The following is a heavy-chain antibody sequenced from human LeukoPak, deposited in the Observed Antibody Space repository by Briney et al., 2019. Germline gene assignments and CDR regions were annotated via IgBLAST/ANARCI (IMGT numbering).Heavy chain of an antibody. J-gene: IGHJ4*02. CDR3: ARGGDGDILTGLVFDY. D-gene: IGHD3-9*01. Sequence: GASVKVSCKASGYRFTSYGISWVRQAPGHGLEWMGWISAYNGNTNYAQKLQGRVTMTTDTSTSTAYMELRSLRSDDTAVYYCARGGDGDILTGLVFDYWGQETLVTVSS. V-gene: IGHV1-18*01. CDR2: ISAYNGNT. CDR1: GYRFTSYG.